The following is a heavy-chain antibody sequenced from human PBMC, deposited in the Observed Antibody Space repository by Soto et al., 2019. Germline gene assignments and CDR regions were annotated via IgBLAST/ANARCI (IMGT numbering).Heavy chain of an antibody. D-gene: IGHD1-26*01. V-gene: IGHV3-30-3*01. Sequence: GGSLRLSCAASGFTFSSYAMHWVRQAPGKGLEWVAVISYDGSNKYYADSVKGRFTISRDNSKNTLYLQMNSLRAEDTAVYYCAREGSIVGAMRYNWFDPWGQGTLVTVSS. CDR3: AREGSIVGAMRYNWFDP. CDR1: GFTFSSYA. J-gene: IGHJ5*02. CDR2: ISYDGSNK.